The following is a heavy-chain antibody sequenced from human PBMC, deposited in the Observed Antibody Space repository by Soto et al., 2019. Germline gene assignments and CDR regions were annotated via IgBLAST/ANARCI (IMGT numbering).Heavy chain of an antibody. CDR2: ISPNSVNT. CDR3: ASRPPFSLGDYVTYFFDY. V-gene: IGHV1-18*01. D-gene: IGHD4-17*01. CDR1: GYTFLSYA. J-gene: IGHJ4*02. Sequence: QVQLVQSGAEVRKPGASVKVSCKASGYTFLSYAISWVRQAPGQGLEWMGWISPNSVNTNYEHKLQGRVTITTDTSMSNVYLQLRCLRSDDTAVSYCASRPPFSLGDYVTYFFDYWGQGPLVTVSS.